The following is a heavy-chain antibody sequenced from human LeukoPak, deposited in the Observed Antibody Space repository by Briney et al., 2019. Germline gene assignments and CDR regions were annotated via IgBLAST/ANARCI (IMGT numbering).Heavy chain of an antibody. V-gene: IGHV3-9*01. CDR1: GFTFDDYA. D-gene: IGHD6-6*01. CDR3: AKGGASSSSAPFDY. CDR2: VNWNRGLI. Sequence: CLRLSCAASGFTFDDYAMHWVRQVPGKGLEWGSGVNWNRGLIVYADSVKGRFIISRDDAKNSLHLPMNSLRGEDTALYYCAKGGASSSSAPFDYWGQRTLVSVSS. J-gene: IGHJ4*02.